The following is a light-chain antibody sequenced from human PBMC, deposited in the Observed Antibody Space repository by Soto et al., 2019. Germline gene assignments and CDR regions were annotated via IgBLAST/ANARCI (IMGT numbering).Light chain of an antibody. CDR1: SSDVGGYNY. CDR2: DVS. Sequence: QSALTQPPSVSGSPGQSITISCTGTSSDVGGYNYVSWYQQHPGKAPKLMIYDVSNRPSGVSNRFSGSKSGNTASLTISGLQAEDGDDYYCSSYTSSSTLVVFGGGTKLTVL. J-gene: IGLJ2*01. V-gene: IGLV2-14*01. CDR3: SSYTSSSTLVV.